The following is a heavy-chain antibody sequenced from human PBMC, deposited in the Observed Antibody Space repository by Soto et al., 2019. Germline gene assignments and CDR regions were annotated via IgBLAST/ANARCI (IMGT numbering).Heavy chain of an antibody. J-gene: IGHJ4*01. CDR1: GGSLSSFY. Sequence: KTSETLSLTCTVSGGSLSSFYWGWIRRPPGKGLEWIGYIYHSGTTRYNSSLKSRVTMSVDSSKNEFSLKLTSVTAADTATDYYARVHKEERVTVPAAHYDHWGHGTLVTVSS. CDR3: ARVHKEERVTVPAAHYDH. CDR2: IYHSGTT. D-gene: IGHD2-2*01. V-gene: IGHV4-59*01.